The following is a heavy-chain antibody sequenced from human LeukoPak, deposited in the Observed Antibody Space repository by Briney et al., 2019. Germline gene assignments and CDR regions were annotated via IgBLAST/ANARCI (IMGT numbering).Heavy chain of an antibody. V-gene: IGHV3-72*01. CDR3: ARRAGAYSHPYDY. CDR2: TRNKANSYTT. CDR1: GFTFSSYW. Sequence: PGGSLRLSCAASGFTFSSYWMSWVRQAPGKGLEWVGRTRNKANSYTTEYAASVKGRFTISRDNAKNSLYLQMNSLRAEDTAVYYCARRAGAYSHPYDYWGQGTLVTVSS. J-gene: IGHJ4*02. D-gene: IGHD4/OR15-4a*01.